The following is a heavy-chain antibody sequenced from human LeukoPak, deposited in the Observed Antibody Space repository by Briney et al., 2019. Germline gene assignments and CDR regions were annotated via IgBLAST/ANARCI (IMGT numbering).Heavy chain of an antibody. CDR1: GFTFSSYA. Sequence: GSLRLSCAASGFTFSSYAMSWVRQAPGKGLEWVSAISAGGGSTYYADSVKGRFTISRDNSKNTLYLQMNSLRAEDTAVYYCASLSSSSGRYYWGQGTLVTVSS. CDR3: ASLSSSSGRYY. V-gene: IGHV3-23*01. J-gene: IGHJ4*02. CDR2: ISAGGGST. D-gene: IGHD6-6*01.